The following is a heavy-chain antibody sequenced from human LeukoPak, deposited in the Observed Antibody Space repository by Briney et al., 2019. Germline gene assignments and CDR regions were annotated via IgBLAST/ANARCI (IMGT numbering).Heavy chain of an antibody. V-gene: IGHV3-7*01. Sequence: GGSLRLSCAGSRFTFTSCWKNWVRQAPGKGPEWVGNIKQDGTQTSYVDSVKGRFTISRENARNSLYPQMNSLRIEDTAVVYLVCDLSPTAAFKIWGQGTIVTVSS. CDR1: RFTFTSCW. CDR2: IKQDGTQT. J-gene: IGHJ3*02. CDR3: VCDLSPTAAFKI. D-gene: IGHD3-3*01.